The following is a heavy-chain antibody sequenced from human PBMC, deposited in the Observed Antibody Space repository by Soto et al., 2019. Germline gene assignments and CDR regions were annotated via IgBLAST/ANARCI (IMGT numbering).Heavy chain of an antibody. J-gene: IGHJ3*01. CDR1: EGTFSTYT. Sequence: SVKVSCKATEGTFSTYTLIWVRQAPGQGLEWMGRIIPMLTVRNSAQKFQDRVTLTADKSTSTAFMELTSLTSDDTAVYYCSIGTWSAETFDVWGQGTMVTVSS. V-gene: IGHV1-69*02. CDR2: IIPMLTVR. D-gene: IGHD2-2*01. CDR3: SIGTWSAETFDV.